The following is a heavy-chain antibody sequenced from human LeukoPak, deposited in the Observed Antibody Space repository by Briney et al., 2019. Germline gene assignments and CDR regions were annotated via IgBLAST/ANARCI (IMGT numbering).Heavy chain of an antibody. D-gene: IGHD3-16*01. CDR1: GGSFSGYY. J-gene: IGHJ4*02. CDR3: ARAGGLPYHFDY. V-gene: IGHV4-34*01. CDR2: INHSGST. Sequence: SETLSLTCAVYGGSFSGYYWSWIRQPPGKGLEWIGEINHSGSTNYNPSLKSRVTISVDTSKNQFSLKLSSVTAADTAMFYCARAGGLPYHFDYWGQGTLVTVSS.